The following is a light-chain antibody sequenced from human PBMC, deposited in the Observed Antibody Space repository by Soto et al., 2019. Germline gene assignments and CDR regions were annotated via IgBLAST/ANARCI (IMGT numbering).Light chain of an antibody. Sequence: IWMTQSPSLLSASTGDRVSITCRASQYISNYLTWYQQKPGKAPKVLIYGASSLQSGVPSRFSGSGSGTDFTLTISSLQPEDFATYSCQQSYTTPWTFGQGTKVDIK. CDR1: QYISNY. V-gene: IGKV1-39*01. CDR3: QQSYTTPWT. CDR2: GAS. J-gene: IGKJ1*01.